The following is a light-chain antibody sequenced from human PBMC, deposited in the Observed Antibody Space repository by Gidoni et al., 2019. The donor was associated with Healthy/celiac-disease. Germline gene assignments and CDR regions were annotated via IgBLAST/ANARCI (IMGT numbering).Light chain of an antibody. V-gene: IGLV2-14*01. CDR2: EVS. CDR3: SSYTSSSTLGHV. Sequence: QSALPQPASVSGSPGQSITISCTGTSSDVGGYNYVSWYQQHPGKAPKLMIYEVSNRPSGVSNRFSGSKSGNTASLTISGLQAEDEADYYCSSYTSSSTLGHVFGTGTKVTVL. J-gene: IGLJ1*01. CDR1: SSDVGGYNY.